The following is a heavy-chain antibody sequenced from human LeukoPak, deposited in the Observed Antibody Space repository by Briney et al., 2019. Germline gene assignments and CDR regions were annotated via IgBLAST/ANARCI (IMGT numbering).Heavy chain of an antibody. CDR1: GFTFSSYG. CDR2: INWNGGST. Sequence: GGSLRLSCAASGFTFSSYGMTWVRQAPGKGLEWVSGINWNGGSTGYADSVKGRFTISRDNAKNSLYLQMNSLRAEDTAVYYCARDLYRIVVVPHYFDYWGQGTLVTVSS. D-gene: IGHD3-22*01. CDR3: ARDLYRIVVVPHYFDY. J-gene: IGHJ4*02. V-gene: IGHV3-20*04.